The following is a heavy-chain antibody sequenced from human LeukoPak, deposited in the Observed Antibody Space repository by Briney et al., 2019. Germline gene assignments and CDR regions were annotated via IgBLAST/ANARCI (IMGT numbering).Heavy chain of an antibody. CDR2: IYPGDSDS. V-gene: IGHV5-51*01. Sequence: GESLKMSCKGSGYSFSTYWIGWVRQMPGKGLEWMGIIYPGDSDSRYSPSFQGQVTISADKSISTAYLQWSSLKASDTAMYYCARRYYDLWSGYYSSYYFDYWGQGTLVTVSS. D-gene: IGHD3-3*01. J-gene: IGHJ4*02. CDR3: ARRYYDLWSGYYSSYYFDY. CDR1: GYSFSTYW.